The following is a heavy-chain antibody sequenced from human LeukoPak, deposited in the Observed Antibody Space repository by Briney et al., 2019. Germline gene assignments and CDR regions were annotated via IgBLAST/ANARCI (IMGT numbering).Heavy chain of an antibody. CDR1: GFTFYRYA. J-gene: IGHJ4*02. D-gene: IGHD3-22*01. V-gene: IGHV3-23*01. Sequence: GGSLRLSCAASGFTFYRYAMSWVRQAAGKGLEWVSSISGNGGSIYYADSVKGRFTISRDNSKNTVYLQMNSLRAEDTALYCCAKAPYYYDTSGYFFRNFDYWGQGTLVTVSS. CDR2: ISGNGGSI. CDR3: AKAPYYYDTSGYFFRNFDY.